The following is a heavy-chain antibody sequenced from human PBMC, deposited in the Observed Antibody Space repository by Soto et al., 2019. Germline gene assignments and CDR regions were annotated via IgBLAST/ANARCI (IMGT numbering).Heavy chain of an antibody. CDR1: GGTFSSFW. CDR2: INLDDSDT. Sequence: PGESLKISCKASGGTFSSFWIAWVRQVPEKGLEWMGTINLDDSDTTYSPSFQGQVTISADKSLNTAYLQWNSLKASDTAIFFCAKSDYFHTSGSLYGLDVWGQGTTVTVSS. V-gene: IGHV5-51*01. J-gene: IGHJ6*02. CDR3: AKSDYFHTSGSLYGLDV. D-gene: IGHD3-22*01.